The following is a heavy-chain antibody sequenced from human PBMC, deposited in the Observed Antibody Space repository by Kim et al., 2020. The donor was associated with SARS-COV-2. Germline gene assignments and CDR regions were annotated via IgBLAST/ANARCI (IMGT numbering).Heavy chain of an antibody. V-gene: IGHV4-39*01. Sequence: YHTPPLKSRVTISVDTSKTQFSLKLSSVTAADTAVYYCASRSYSSGTLDYWGQGTLVTVSS. J-gene: IGHJ4*02. D-gene: IGHD6-19*01. CDR3: ASRSYSSGTLDY.